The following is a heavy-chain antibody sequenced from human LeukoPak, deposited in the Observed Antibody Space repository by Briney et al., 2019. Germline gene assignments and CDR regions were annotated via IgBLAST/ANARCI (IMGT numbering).Heavy chain of an antibody. D-gene: IGHD3-22*01. J-gene: IGHJ4*02. V-gene: IGHV1-46*01. CDR3: ARVRYYDNGGYSHFDY. CDR1: GYTFTSYY. CDR2: INPNGGST. Sequence: GASVKVSYKASGYTFTSYYLHWVRQAPGQGLEWMGIINPNGGSTSNAQKFQGRVTMTRDTSTSTVYMELSRLRSEDTAVYYCARVRYYDNGGYSHFDYWGQGTLVTVSS.